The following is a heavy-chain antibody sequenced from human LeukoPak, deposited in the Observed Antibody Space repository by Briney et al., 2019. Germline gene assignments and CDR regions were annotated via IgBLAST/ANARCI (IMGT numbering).Heavy chain of an antibody. J-gene: IGHJ5*02. V-gene: IGHV4-39*07. D-gene: IGHD2-21*01. CDR2: IYYSGST. CDR1: GGSISSSSYC. CDR3: ARVLGGFVAEYNWFDP. Sequence: SETLSLTCTVSGGSISSSSYCWGWIRQPPGKGLEWIGSIYYSGSTYYNPSLKSRVTISVDTSKNQFSLKLSSVTAADTAVYYCARVLGGFVAEYNWFDPWGQGTLVTVSS.